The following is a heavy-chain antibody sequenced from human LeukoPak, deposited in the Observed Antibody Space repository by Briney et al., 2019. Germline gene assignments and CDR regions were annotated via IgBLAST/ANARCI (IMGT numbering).Heavy chain of an antibody. D-gene: IGHD3-22*01. Sequence: GGSLRLSCAASGFTFSIYAMSWVRQAPGKGLEWVSAVTDSGGTTYYADSVKGRFTISRDNAKNSLYLQMNSLRAEDTAVYYCARYDYYDSSGSFDYWGQGTLVTVSS. CDR1: GFTFSIYA. V-gene: IGHV3-23*01. CDR3: ARYDYYDSSGSFDY. CDR2: VTDSGGTT. J-gene: IGHJ4*02.